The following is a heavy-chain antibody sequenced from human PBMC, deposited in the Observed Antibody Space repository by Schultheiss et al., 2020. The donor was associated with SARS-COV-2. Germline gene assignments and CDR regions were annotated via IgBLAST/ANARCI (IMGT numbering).Heavy chain of an antibody. CDR1: GFTFSGYV. J-gene: IGHJ4*02. V-gene: IGHV3-23*01. CDR3: ARAPYGNGWTAWDY. CDR2: ISGTGATTT. D-gene: IGHD6-19*01. Sequence: GGSLRLSCVGSGFTFSGYVMKWVRQAAGKGLEWVSGISGTGATTTYYADSVKGRFTISRDNSKNTLYLQMNSLRAEDTAVYYCARAPYGNGWTAWDYWGQGALVTVAS.